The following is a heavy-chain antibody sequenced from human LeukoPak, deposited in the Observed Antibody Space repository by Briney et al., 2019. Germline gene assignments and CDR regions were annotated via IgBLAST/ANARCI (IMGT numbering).Heavy chain of an antibody. V-gene: IGHV3-30*18. D-gene: IGHD2-2*01. J-gene: IGHJ4*02. CDR2: ISYDGGHI. CDR1: GFTFSSYA. CDR3: AKGCSSTSCAIEFDY. Sequence: GGSLRLSCAASGFTFSSYAMTWVRQAPGKGLEWVSGISYDGGHIYYGDSVKGRFTISRDNSKNTVYVEMNSLRAEDTAVYYCAKGCSSTSCAIEFDYWDQGTLVTVSS.